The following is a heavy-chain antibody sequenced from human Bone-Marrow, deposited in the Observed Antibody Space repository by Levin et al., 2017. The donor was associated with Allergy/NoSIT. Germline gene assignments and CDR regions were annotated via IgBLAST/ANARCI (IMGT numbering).Heavy chain of an antibody. CDR3: AGGGQSHCYYDC. V-gene: IGHV3-30*03. CDR1: GFAVSTYG. J-gene: IGHJ4*02. D-gene: IGHD6-19*01. CDR2: ISNGGTKE. Sequence: GESLKISCAASGFAVSTYGMHWVRQAPGKGLEWVAAISNGGTKEFYADSARGRFTISRDNSRNTLDLQMNSLRTEDTAIYYCAGGGQSHCYYDCWGPGTQVTVSS.